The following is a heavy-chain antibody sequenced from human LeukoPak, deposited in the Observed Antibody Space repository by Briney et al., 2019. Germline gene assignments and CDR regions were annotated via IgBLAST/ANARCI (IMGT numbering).Heavy chain of an antibody. Sequence: PSETLSLTCAVSGGSISSNDWWGWVRQPPGKGLEWIGEIYHSGSPNYNPSLKSRVTISVDKSRNHFSLNLSSVTAADTAVYYCARVNINNWHSCDYWGQGTLVAVSS. D-gene: IGHD1-1*01. J-gene: IGHJ4*02. CDR2: IYHSGSP. V-gene: IGHV4-4*02. CDR1: GGSISSNDW. CDR3: ARVNINNWHSCDY.